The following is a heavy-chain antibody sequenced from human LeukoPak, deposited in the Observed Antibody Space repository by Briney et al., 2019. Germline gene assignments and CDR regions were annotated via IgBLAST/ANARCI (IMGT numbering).Heavy chain of an antibody. Sequence: GGSLRLSCAASGFTFSTYGMHWVRQAPGKRLEWVAVTWYDGSYKYYGDSVKGRFTISRDNSKNTLYLQMASLRVEDTAVYYCARQFDGSHPNAFDIWGQGTMVTVSS. J-gene: IGHJ3*02. D-gene: IGHD1-26*01. CDR1: GFTFSTYG. V-gene: IGHV3-33*01. CDR3: ARQFDGSHPNAFDI. CDR2: TWYDGSYK.